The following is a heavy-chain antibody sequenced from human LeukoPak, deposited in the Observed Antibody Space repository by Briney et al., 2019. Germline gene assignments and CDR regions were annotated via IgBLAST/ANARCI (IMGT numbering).Heavy chain of an antibody. CDR1: GGSITSGTYY. V-gene: IGHV4-39*07. CDR3: ASSSGDVGAFDI. Sequence: SETLSLTCTVSGGSITSGTYYWGWVRQPPGEGLEWIGFIYHSGSTYYTPSLKSRATISVDTSRYQFSLKLSSVTAADTAVYYCASSSGDVGAFDIWGQGTMVTVSS. CDR2: IYHSGST. D-gene: IGHD2-21*02. J-gene: IGHJ3*02.